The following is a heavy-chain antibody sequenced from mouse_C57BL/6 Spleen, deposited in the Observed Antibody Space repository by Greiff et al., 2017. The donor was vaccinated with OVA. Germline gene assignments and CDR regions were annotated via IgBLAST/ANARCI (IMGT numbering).Heavy chain of an antibody. CDR3: ARPVGEDAMDY. D-gene: IGHD1-1*01. Sequence: DVKLVESGGGLVKPGGSLKLSCAASGFTFSDYGMHWVRQAPEKGLEWVAYISSGSSTIYYADTVKGRFTISRGNAKNTLFLQMTSLRSEDTAMFYCARPVGEDAMDYWGQGTSVTVSS. J-gene: IGHJ4*01. V-gene: IGHV5-17*01. CDR2: ISSGSSTI. CDR1: GFTFSDYG.